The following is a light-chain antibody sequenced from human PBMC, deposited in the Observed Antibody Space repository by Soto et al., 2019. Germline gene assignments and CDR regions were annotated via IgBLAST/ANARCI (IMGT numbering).Light chain of an antibody. CDR3: SSYTSSSTWV. V-gene: IGLV2-14*01. J-gene: IGLJ3*02. CDR2: DVS. Sequence: QSVLTQPASVSGSPGQSITISCTGPSSDVGSYNYVSWYQQHPGKAPKLMIYDVSNRPSGVSNRFSGSKSGNTASLTISGLQAEDEADYYCSSYTSSSTWVFGGGTKLTVL. CDR1: SSDVGSYNY.